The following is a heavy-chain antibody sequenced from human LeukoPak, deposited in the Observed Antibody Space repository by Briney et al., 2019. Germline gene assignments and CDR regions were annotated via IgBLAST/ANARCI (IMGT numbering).Heavy chain of an antibody. J-gene: IGHJ4*02. CDR3: AIGPYYYDSRDLY. CDR1: GGTFRSYA. CDR2: IIPISGTT. Sequence: SVRVSCMASGGTFRSYAISWVRQAPGQRLEWMARIIPISGTTNYAQTFQGRVTITADKSTSTAYMEKSSLRDEDTAVYYSAIGPYYYDSRDLYWGQGTLVTVSS. V-gene: IGHV1-69*06. D-gene: IGHD3-22*01.